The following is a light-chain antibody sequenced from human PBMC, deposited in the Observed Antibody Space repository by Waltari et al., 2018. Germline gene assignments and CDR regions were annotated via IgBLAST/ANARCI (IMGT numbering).Light chain of an antibody. J-gene: IGLJ3*02. CDR3: CSYAGGSPRWV. CDR1: SSDVGRHNF. Sequence: QSALTQPASVSGSPGQSITISCTESSSDVGRHNFVSWYQQHPGKAPKVMIYEDNKRPAGLSNRFSGSKSGNTVSLTISGLQADDEADYYCCSYAGGSPRWVFGGGTKLTVL. CDR2: EDN. V-gene: IGLV2-23*01.